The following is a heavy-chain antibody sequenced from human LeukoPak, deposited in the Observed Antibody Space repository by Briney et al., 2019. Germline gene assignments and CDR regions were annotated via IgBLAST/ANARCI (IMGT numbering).Heavy chain of an antibody. CDR2: INHSGST. J-gene: IGHJ4*02. V-gene: IGHV4-34*01. CDR3: ARSGGYSYRTTRLDY. D-gene: IGHD5-18*01. CDR1: GGSCSGYY. Sequence: SGTLSLAPADRGGSCSGYYWSWIRPLPGKRMEWIGEINHSGSTNYNPSLKSRVTISVYTSKDQFYLKLSSVTAAATAVYYCARSGGYSYRTTRLDYCGQGTLVTVSS.